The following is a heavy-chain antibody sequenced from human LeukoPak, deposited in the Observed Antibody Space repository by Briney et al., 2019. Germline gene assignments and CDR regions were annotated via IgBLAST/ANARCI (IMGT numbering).Heavy chain of an antibody. V-gene: IGHV3-7*01. D-gene: IGHD3-22*01. J-gene: IGHJ4*02. Sequence: GGSLRLSCGASGFTFSNYGLHWVRQAPGKGLEWVANIKKDGSEKYYVDSVKGRFTISRDNAKNSLYLQMNSLRAEDTAVYYCARDLYRIVVVPHYFDYWGQGTLVTVSS. CDR1: GFTFSNYG. CDR2: IKKDGSEK. CDR3: ARDLYRIVVVPHYFDY.